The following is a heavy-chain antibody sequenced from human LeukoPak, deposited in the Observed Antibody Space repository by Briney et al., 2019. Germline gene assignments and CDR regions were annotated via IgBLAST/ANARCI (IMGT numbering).Heavy chain of an antibody. CDR1: GFTFSSYG. D-gene: IGHD3-22*01. V-gene: IGHV3-30*18. Sequence: PGGSLRLSCAASGFTFSSYGMHWVRQAPGKGLEWVAVISYDGSKKYYADSVKGRFTISRDSSKNMLYLQMNSLRVEDTAVYYCAKGSSSGPWDACDIWGQGTMVTVSS. J-gene: IGHJ3*02. CDR3: AKGSSSGPWDACDI. CDR2: ISYDGSKK.